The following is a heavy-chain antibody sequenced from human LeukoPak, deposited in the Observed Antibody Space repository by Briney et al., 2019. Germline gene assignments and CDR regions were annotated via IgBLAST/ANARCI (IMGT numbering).Heavy chain of an antibody. J-gene: IGHJ6*02. CDR3: ARDRDVVYGDYVGHGMDV. CDR2: IYYSGST. CDR1: GGSVSSGSYY. V-gene: IGHV4-61*01. Sequence: PSETLSLTCTVSGGSVSSGSYYWSWIRQPPGKGLEWIGYIYYSGSTNYNPSLKSRVTISVDTSKNQFSLKLSSVTAADTAVYYCARDRDVVYGDYVGHGMDVWGQGTTVTVSS. D-gene: IGHD4-17*01.